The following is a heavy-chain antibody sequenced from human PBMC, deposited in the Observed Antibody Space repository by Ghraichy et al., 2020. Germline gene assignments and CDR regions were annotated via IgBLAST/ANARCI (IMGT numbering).Heavy chain of an antibody. J-gene: IGHJ4*02. V-gene: IGHV3-23*01. Sequence: GESLNISCAASGFTFSSYAMSWVRQAPGKGLEWVSAISGSGGSTYYADSVKGRFTISRDNSKNTLYLQMNSLRAEDTAVYYCAKDPPYYDFWSGYYEGYWGQGTLVTVSS. D-gene: IGHD3-3*01. CDR2: ISGSGGST. CDR1: GFTFSSYA. CDR3: AKDPPYYDFWSGYYEGY.